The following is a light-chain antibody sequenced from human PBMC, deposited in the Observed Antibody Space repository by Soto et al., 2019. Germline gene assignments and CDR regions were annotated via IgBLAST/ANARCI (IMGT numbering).Light chain of an antibody. CDR2: EVT. Sequence: SVLTQPASVSGSPGQSITISCTSTSSYVGGYNYVSWYQQHPGKAPKLMIYEVTNRPSGVSNRFSGSKSGNTASLTISGLQAEDEADYYCSSYTSSSTYVFGTGTKVTVL. V-gene: IGLV2-14*01. J-gene: IGLJ1*01. CDR3: SSYTSSSTYV. CDR1: SSYVGGYNY.